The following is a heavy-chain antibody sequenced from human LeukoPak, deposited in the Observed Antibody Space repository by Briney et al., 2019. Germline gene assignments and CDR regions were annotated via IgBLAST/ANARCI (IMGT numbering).Heavy chain of an antibody. D-gene: IGHD3-16*02. CDR3: AARSYNDYVWGSYRSNWYFDL. CDR2: IVAGSGNT. V-gene: IGHV1-58*02. CDR1: GFTFTSSA. J-gene: IGHJ2*01. Sequence: EASVKVSCKASGFTFTSSAMQWVRQARGQRLEWIGWIVAGSGNTNYAQKFQDRVTITRDMSTSTAYMELSSLRSEDTAVYYCAARSYNDYVWGSYRSNWYFDLWGRGTLVTVSS.